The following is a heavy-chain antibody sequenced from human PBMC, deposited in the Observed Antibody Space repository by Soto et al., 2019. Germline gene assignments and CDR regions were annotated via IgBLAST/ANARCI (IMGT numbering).Heavy chain of an antibody. D-gene: IGHD2-15*01. CDR2: IYYSGST. V-gene: IGHV4-31*03. CDR3: ARKRYCSGGSCYSWVYYYYYGMDV. J-gene: IGHJ6*02. Sequence: SETLSLTCTVSGGSISSGGYYWSWIRQHPGKGLEWIGYIYYSGSTYYNPSLKSRVTISVDTSKNQFSLKLSSVTAADTAVYYCARKRYCSGGSCYSWVYYYYYGMDVWGQGTRVTVSS. CDR1: GGSISSGGYY.